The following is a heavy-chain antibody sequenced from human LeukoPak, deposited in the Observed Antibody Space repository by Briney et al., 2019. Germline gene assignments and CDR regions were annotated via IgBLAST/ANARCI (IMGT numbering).Heavy chain of an antibody. J-gene: IGHJ5*02. CDR1: GGSISSSSHY. CDR3: ARERAYYDILPRWFDP. CDR2: IYYSGST. D-gene: IGHD3-9*01. V-gene: IGHV4-39*07. Sequence: SETLSLTCTVSGGSISSSSHYWGWIRQPPGKGLEWIGSIYYSGSTYYNPSLKSRVTISVDTSKNQFSLKLSSVTAADTAVYYCARERAYYDILPRWFDPWGQGTLVTVSS.